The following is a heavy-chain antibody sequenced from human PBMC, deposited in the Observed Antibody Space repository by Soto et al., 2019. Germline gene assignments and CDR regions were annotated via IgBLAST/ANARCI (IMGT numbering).Heavy chain of an antibody. D-gene: IGHD6-19*01. CDR3: ATTALRIAVGGTVGYYGMDV. V-gene: IGHV1-24*01. J-gene: IGHJ6*04. Sequence: ASVKVFCKVSGYTLTELSMHWVRQAPGKGLGWMGGFDPEDGETIYAQKFQGRVTMTEATSTDTAYMELSSLRSEDTAVYYCATTALRIAVGGTVGYYGMDVWGEVTRVTVSS. CDR1: GYTLTELS. CDR2: FDPEDGET.